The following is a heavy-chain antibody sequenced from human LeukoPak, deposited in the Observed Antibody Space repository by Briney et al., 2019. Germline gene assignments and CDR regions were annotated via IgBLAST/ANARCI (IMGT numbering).Heavy chain of an antibody. D-gene: IGHD6-13*01. Sequence: GGSLRLSCAASGFTFSSYSMNRVRQAPGKGLEWVSVIYSGGSTYYADSVKGRFTISRDNSKNTLYLQMNSLRAEDTAVYYCARDSYSSSWYEVNYFDYWGQGTLVTVSS. J-gene: IGHJ4*02. V-gene: IGHV3-53*01. CDR3: ARDSYSSSWYEVNYFDY. CDR1: GFTFSSYS. CDR2: IYSGGST.